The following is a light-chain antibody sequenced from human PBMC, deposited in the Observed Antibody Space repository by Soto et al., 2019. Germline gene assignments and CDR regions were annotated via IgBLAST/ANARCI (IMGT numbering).Light chain of an antibody. J-gene: IGKJ1*01. Sequence: DIQLTQAPSSLSASVGDRITITCRASQRISTSLNWYQQKPGKAPELVIYTASSLESGVPSRFSGSGSGTDFTLTISRLQPEDLATYYWQQHYNTPWTFGQGTKVEIK. CDR2: TAS. CDR1: QRISTS. CDR3: QQHYNTPWT. V-gene: IGKV1-39*01.